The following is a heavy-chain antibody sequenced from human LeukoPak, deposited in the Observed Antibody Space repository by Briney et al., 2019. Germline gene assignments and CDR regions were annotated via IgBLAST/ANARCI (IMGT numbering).Heavy chain of an antibody. D-gene: IGHD2-15*01. CDR3: ARGRGYCSGGSCYPLLRYFDL. Sequence: PSETLSLTGAVYGGSFSGYYWSWIRQPPGKGLEWIGEINHSGSTNYNPSRKSRVTISADTSKHQFSLKLSSVTAADTSVYYCARGRGYCSGGSCYPLLRYFDLWGRGTLVTVSS. J-gene: IGHJ2*01. V-gene: IGHV4-34*01. CDR2: INHSGST. CDR1: GGSFSGYY.